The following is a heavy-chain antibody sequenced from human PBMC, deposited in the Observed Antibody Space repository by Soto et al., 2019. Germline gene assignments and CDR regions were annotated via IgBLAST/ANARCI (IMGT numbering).Heavy chain of an antibody. CDR1: GFTFGDYA. CDR2: IRSKAYGGTT. D-gene: IGHD6-13*01. Sequence: GGSLRLSCTASGFTFGDYAMSWFRQAPGKGLEWVGFIRSKAYGGTTEYAASVKGRFTISRDDSKSIAHLQMNSLKTEDTAVYYCTRGTLIAAAGYDAFDIWGQGTMVTVSS. V-gene: IGHV3-49*03. CDR3: TRGTLIAAAGYDAFDI. J-gene: IGHJ3*02.